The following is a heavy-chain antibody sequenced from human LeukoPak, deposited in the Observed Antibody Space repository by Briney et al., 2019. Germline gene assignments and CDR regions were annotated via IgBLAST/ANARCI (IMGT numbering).Heavy chain of an antibody. V-gene: IGHV1-69*05. CDR2: IMPLFGTA. J-gene: IGHJ5*02. CDR1: GGTFNNSA. Sequence: SSVKVSCKTSGGTFNNSAISWVRQAPGQGLEWLGSIMPLFGTAGYAQKFQGRVTITKDESTRTVYLELTSLTSDDMAVYYCARDVHGDYGSGWFDPWGQGTLVSVSS. D-gene: IGHD4-17*01. CDR3: ARDVHGDYGSGWFDP.